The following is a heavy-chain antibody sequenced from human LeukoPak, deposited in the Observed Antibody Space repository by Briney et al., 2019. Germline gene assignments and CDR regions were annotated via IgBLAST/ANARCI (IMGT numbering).Heavy chain of an antibody. CDR2: IWYDGSNK. J-gene: IGHJ1*01. CDR3: AKDVSSSSAAGYFQH. D-gene: IGHD6-6*01. CDR1: GFTFSSYG. Sequence: PGGSLRLSCAASGFTFSSYGMHWVRRAPGKGLEWVAVIWYDGSNKYYADSVKGRFTISRDNSKNTLYLQMNSLRAEDTAVYYCAKDVSSSSAAGYFQHWGQGTLVTVSS. V-gene: IGHV3-33*06.